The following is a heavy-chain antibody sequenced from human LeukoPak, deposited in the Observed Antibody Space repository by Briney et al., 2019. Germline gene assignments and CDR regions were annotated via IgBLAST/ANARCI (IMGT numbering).Heavy chain of an antibody. CDR1: GYSFTSYW. D-gene: IGHD2-21*01. CDR2: IYPGDSDT. Sequence: GESLKISCKDSGYSFTSYWIGWVRQMPGKGLEWMGIIYPGDSDTRHRPSFQGQVTISADKSINTAYLQWSSLKASDTAIYYCARRGEAIDPFDYWGEGTLVTV. CDR3: ARRGEAIDPFDY. J-gene: IGHJ4*02. V-gene: IGHV5-51*01.